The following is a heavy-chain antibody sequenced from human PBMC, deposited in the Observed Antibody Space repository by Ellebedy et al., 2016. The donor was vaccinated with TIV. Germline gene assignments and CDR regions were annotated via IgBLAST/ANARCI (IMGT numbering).Heavy chain of an antibody. Sequence: AASVKVSCKASGGTFSSYAISWVRQAPGQGLEWMGWISAYNGNTNYAQKLQGRVTMTTDTSTSTAYMDLRSLRSDDTAVYYCARCSGGSCYSYYWGQGTLVTVSS. J-gene: IGHJ4*02. CDR1: GGTFSSYA. V-gene: IGHV1-18*01. D-gene: IGHD2-15*01. CDR2: ISAYNGNT. CDR3: ARCSGGSCYSYY.